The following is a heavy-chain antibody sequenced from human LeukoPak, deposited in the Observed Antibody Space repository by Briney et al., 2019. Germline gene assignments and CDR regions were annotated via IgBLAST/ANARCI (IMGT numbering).Heavy chain of an antibody. V-gene: IGHV3-30*02. CDR1: GFSFSGYE. J-gene: IGHJ4*02. Sequence: GGSLRLSCAASGFSFSGYEMNWVRQAPGKGLEWVAFIRYDGSSKYYADSVKGRFTISRDNSKNTLYLQMNSLRAEDTAVYYCVKDSKRWKTYYYESGSHYFDYWGQGTLVTVSS. CDR3: VKDSKRWKTYYYESGSHYFDY. CDR2: IRYDGSSK. D-gene: IGHD3-10*01.